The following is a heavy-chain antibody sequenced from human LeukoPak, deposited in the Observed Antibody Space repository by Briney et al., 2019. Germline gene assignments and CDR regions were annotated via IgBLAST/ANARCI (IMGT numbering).Heavy chain of an antibody. V-gene: IGHV3-15*01. J-gene: IGHJ4*02. CDR2: IKNKADGGTT. CDR1: GFTFNNAW. Sequence: GGSLRLSCAASGFTFNNAWMSWVRQAPGKGLEWVGRIKNKADGGTTDYAAPVKGRFTISRDDSENTLYLQMNSLKTEDTAVYYCTTGDIYSGYAKFDYWGQGTLVTVSS. D-gene: IGHD5-12*01. CDR3: TTGDIYSGYAKFDY.